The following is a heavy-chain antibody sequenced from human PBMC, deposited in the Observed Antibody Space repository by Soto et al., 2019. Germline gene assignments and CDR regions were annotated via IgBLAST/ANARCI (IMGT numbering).Heavy chain of an antibody. D-gene: IGHD6-6*01. CDR1: GGTFSSYA. CDR3: ARSPYSSSSYFDC. V-gene: IGHV1-69*06. CDR2: IIPIFGSA. J-gene: IGHJ4*02. Sequence: SVKVSCKASGGTFSSYAISWVRQAPGQGLEWMGGIIPIFGSANYAQNFQGRVTITADKSTTTTYMELSSLRSEDTAVYYCARSPYSSSSYFDCWGQGTPVTVSS.